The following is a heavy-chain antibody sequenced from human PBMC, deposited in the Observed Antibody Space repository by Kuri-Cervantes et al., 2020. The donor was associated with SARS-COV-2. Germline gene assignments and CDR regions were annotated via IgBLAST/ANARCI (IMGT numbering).Heavy chain of an antibody. Sequence: GESLKISCAASGFTFSDYYMSWIRQAPGKGLEWVSYISSSSSYTNYADSVKGRFTISRDNAKNSRYLQMNSLRAEDTAVYYCARDPGPKAHYGMDVWGQGTTVTVSS. CDR3: ARDPGPKAHYGMDV. J-gene: IGHJ6*02. CDR1: GFTFSDYY. V-gene: IGHV3-11*06. CDR2: ISSSSSYT.